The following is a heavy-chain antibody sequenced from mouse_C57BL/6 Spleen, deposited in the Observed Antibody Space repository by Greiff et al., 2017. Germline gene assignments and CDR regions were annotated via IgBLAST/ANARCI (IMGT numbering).Heavy chain of an antibody. CDR2: IRNKANGYTT. CDR3: ASLYGGFAY. Sequence: EVHLVESGGGLVQPGGSLCLSCAASGFTFTDYYMSWVRQPPGKALEWLGFIRNKANGYTTEYSASVKGRFTISRDNSQSILYLQMNALRAEDSATYDCASLYGGFAYWGQGTLVTVSA. D-gene: IGHD1-1*01. J-gene: IGHJ3*01. V-gene: IGHV7-3*01. CDR1: GFTFTDYY.